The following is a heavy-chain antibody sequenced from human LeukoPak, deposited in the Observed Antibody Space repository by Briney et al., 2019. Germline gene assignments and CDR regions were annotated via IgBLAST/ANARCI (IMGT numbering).Heavy chain of an antibody. CDR1: RFALSTYA. D-gene: IGHD2-15*01. V-gene: IGHV3-30-3*01. CDR2: ISNDGSNK. CDR3: ARSRQREYCSGGYCYSYYYYGMDV. Sequence: QPGRSLRLSCAASRFALSTYAMHWVRQAPGKGLEWVSLISNDGSNKNYADSVKGRFTISRDNSKITLYLQMNSLRTEDTAVYYCARSRQREYCSGGYCYSYYYYGMDVWGQGTTVAVSS. J-gene: IGHJ6*02.